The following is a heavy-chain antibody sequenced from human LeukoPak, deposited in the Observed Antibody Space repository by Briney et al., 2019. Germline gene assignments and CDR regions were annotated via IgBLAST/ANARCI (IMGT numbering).Heavy chain of an antibody. CDR2: IYHSGST. CDR3: ARGYYYYGMDV. Sequence: PSQTLSLTCAVSGGSISSGGYSWSWIRQPPGKGLEWIGNIYHSGSTYYNPSLKSRVTISVDRSKNQFSLKLSSVTAADTAVYYCARGYYYYGMDVWGQGTTVTVSS. V-gene: IGHV4-30-2*01. CDR1: GGSISSGGYS. J-gene: IGHJ6*02.